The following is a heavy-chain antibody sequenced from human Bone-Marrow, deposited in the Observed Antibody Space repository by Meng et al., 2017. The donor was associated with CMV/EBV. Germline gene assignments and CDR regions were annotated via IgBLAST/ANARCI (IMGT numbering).Heavy chain of an antibody. Sequence: GESLKISCAASGFTFSSYAMHWVRQAPGKGLEWVAVISYDGSNKYYADSVKGRFTISRDNSKNTLYLQMNSLRAEDTAVYYCARELHGDGMDVWGQGTTVTVSS. J-gene: IGHJ6*02. V-gene: IGHV3-30-3*01. D-gene: IGHD2-15*01. CDR1: GFTFSSYA. CDR3: ARELHGDGMDV. CDR2: ISYDGSNK.